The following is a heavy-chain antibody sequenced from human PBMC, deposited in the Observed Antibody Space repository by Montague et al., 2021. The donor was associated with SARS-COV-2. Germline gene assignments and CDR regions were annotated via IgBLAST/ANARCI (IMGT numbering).Heavy chain of an antibody. CDR2: IYHSGST. D-gene: IGHD2-15*01. Sequence: SETLSLTCTVSGYSISSGYYWGWIRQPPGKGLEWIGSIYHSGSTYYNPSFKSRVTISVGTSKNQFSLKLSSVTAADTAVYYCARERRYCSGGSCYSGWFDPWGQGTLVTVSS. J-gene: IGHJ5*02. CDR1: GYSISSGYY. V-gene: IGHV4-38-2*02. CDR3: ARERRYCSGGSCYSGWFDP.